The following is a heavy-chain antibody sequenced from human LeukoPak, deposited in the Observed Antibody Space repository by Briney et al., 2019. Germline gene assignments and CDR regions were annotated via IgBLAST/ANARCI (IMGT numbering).Heavy chain of an antibody. CDR3: ARESDYYDSSGYYYRIDY. Sequence: SQTLSLTCAISGDSVSSNSAAWIWIRQSPSRGLEWLGRTYYRSKWYNDYAVSVKSRITINPDTSKNQFSLQLNSVTPEDTAVYYCARESDYYDSSGYYYRIDYWGQGTLVTVSS. CDR2: TYYRSKWYN. D-gene: IGHD3-22*01. J-gene: IGHJ4*02. V-gene: IGHV6-1*01. CDR1: GDSVSSNSAA.